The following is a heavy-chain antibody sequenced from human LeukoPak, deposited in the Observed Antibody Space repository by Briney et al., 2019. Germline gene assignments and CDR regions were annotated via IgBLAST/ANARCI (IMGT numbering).Heavy chain of an antibody. V-gene: IGHV3-7*01. Sequence: PGGSLRLSCAASRFTFSTYWMSWVRQAPGKGLEWVANIKEDGSEKYYVDSLKGRFTISRDNVKNSLYLQINSLRAEDTAVYYCGRDSFETDIDYWGQGTLVTVSS. CDR3: GRDSFETDIDY. D-gene: IGHD1-14*01. CDR1: RFTFSTYW. J-gene: IGHJ4*02. CDR2: IKEDGSEK.